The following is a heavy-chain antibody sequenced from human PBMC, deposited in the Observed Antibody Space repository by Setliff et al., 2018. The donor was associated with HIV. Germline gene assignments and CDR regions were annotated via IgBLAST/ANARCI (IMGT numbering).Heavy chain of an antibody. J-gene: IGHJ3*02. D-gene: IGHD3-10*01. Sequence: SLTCTVSSGSISTYYWTWIRQPPGKGLEYIGYIYYTGSTDYNPSLNGRVTISIDMSKSQFSLKLNSVAAADTAVYYCARASTHYFGNNKSSWPDAFDIWGLGTMVTVSS. CDR1: SGSISTYY. CDR3: ARASTHYFGNNKSSWPDAFDI. CDR2: IYYTGST. V-gene: IGHV4-59*01.